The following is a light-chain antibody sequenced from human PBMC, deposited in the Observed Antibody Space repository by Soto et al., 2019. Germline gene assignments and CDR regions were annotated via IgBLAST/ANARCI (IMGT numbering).Light chain of an antibody. J-gene: IGKJ5*01. Sequence: EVVMTQSPATLSVSSGERATLSCRASQSVSSKLAWYQQKPGQAPRLLIYGASSRATGIPDRFSGSGSGTDFTLTISRLEPEDFAVFYCQQYDSLPITFGQGTRLEIK. CDR2: GAS. CDR3: QQYDSLPIT. CDR1: QSVSSK. V-gene: IGKV3-20*01.